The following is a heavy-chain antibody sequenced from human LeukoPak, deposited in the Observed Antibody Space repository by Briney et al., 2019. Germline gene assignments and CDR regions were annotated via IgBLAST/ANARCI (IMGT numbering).Heavy chain of an antibody. CDR2: IRSKANNYAT. CDR3: TRRYYHGRSGPYKNEY. Sequence: GGSLKLSCAASGFTFSGSAMHWVRQASGKGLEWVGRIRSKANNYATSYGASVKGRFTISRDDSKNTAYLQMNSLKTEDPAVYYCTRRYYHGRSGPYKNEYWGQGTLGPLPS. CDR1: GFTFSGSA. D-gene: IGHD3-22*01. V-gene: IGHV3-73*01. J-gene: IGHJ4*02.